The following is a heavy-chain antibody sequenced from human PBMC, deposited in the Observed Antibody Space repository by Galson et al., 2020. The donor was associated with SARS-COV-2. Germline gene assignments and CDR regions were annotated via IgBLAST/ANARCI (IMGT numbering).Heavy chain of an antibody. J-gene: IGHJ5*01. V-gene: IGHV3-49*03. Sequence: GGSLRLSCTASGFTFGDYAMSWFRQAPGKGLEWVGFISSRAYGGTTESAASVDGRFAITRNDSISIAYLQMNSLKTEDTAVYYGTRGNMILWWFDSCGQGTLVTVSA. CDR3: TRGNMILWWFDS. D-gene: IGHD2-21*01. CDR2: ISSRAYGGTT. CDR1: GFTFGDYA.